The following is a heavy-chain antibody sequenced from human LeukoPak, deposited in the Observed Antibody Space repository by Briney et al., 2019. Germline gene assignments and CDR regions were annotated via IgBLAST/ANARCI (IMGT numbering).Heavy chain of an antibody. V-gene: IGHV4-59*08. CDR2: SHESGES. J-gene: IGHJ4*02. Sequence: PSQTLSLTCSVSGGSISYFYWSWIRHPPRKGLGWIEYSHESGESNYTPDLQSQVIISSDTSKNQFSLNLVSVTAADTAVYYWAASSHSGSYRAYWGEGTPVSVSS. CDR1: GGSISYFY. CDR3: AASSHSGSYRAY. D-gene: IGHD3-10*01.